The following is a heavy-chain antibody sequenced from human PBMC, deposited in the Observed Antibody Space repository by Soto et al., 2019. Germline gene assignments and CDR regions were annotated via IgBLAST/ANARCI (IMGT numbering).Heavy chain of an antibody. J-gene: IGHJ6*02. CDR3: ARDRLIAARRGYYYYYGMDV. CDR1: GDSVSSNSAA. Sequence: SQTLSLTCAISGDSVSSNSAAWNWIRQSPSRGLEWLGRTYYRSKWYNDYAVSVKSRITINPDTSKNQFSLQLNSVTPEDTAVYYCARDRLIAARRGYYYYYGMDVWGQGXTVTVYS. V-gene: IGHV6-1*01. CDR2: TYYRSKWYN. D-gene: IGHD6-6*01.